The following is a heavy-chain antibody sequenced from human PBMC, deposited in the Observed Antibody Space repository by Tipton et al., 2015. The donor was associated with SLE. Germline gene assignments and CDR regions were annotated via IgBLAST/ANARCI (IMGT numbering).Heavy chain of an antibody. CDR2: IYYSGST. CDR1: GGSISSYY. D-gene: IGHD3-22*01. CDR3: AGYYYDSSVGAFDI. Sequence: TLSLTCTVSGGSISSYYWSWIRQPPGKGLEWIGYIYYSGSTNYNPSLKSRVTISVDTSKNQFSLKLSSVTAADTAVYYCAGYYYDSSVGAFDIWGQGTMVAVSS. J-gene: IGHJ3*02. V-gene: IGHV4-59*12.